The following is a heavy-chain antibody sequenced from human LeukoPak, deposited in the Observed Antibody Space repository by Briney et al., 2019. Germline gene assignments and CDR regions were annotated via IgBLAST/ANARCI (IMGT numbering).Heavy chain of an antibody. CDR2: IYPGDSDT. Sequence: GESLKISCKGSGYSFTSYWIGWVRQMPGKGLEWMGIIYPGDSDTRYSPSFQGQVTISADKSISTAYLQWSSLKASDTAMYYCARKGIEGAGTTLLGFAPWGQGPLVTVSS. D-gene: IGHD6-19*01. CDR1: GYSFTSYW. CDR3: ARKGIEGAGTTLLGFAP. J-gene: IGHJ5*02. V-gene: IGHV5-51*01.